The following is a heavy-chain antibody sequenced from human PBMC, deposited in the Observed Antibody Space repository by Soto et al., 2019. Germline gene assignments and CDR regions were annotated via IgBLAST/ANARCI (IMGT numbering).Heavy chain of an antibody. D-gene: IGHD3-22*01. CDR1: GYTFNTHD. V-gene: IGHV1-8*01. Sequence: ASVKVSCKASGYTFNTHDINWVRQATGQGXEWMGWMNPESGSTGFAQSFQGRITLTRNTSLNTVYMEVSSLTNEDTAVYFCARSGGSGYYSAHYYGMDVWGPGPTVTVSS. CDR3: ARSGGSGYYSAHYYGMDV. J-gene: IGHJ6*02. CDR2: MNPESGST.